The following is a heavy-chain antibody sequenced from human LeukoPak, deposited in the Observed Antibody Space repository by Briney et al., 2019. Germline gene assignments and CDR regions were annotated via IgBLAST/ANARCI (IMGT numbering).Heavy chain of an antibody. D-gene: IGHD1-26*01. Sequence: GGSLRLSCAASGFTVSSNYMTWVRQAPGKGLEWVSVIYSGGITYYADSVKGRFTISRDNSKNTLYLQMNSLRAEDTAVYYCATWSNAWEFDYWGQGTLVSVSS. CDR3: ATWSNAWEFDY. V-gene: IGHV3-53*01. J-gene: IGHJ4*02. CDR2: IYSGGIT. CDR1: GFTVSSNY.